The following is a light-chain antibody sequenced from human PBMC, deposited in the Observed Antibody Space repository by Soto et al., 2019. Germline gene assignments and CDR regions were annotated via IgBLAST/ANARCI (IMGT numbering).Light chain of an antibody. CDR2: SAS. J-gene: IGKJ2*01. CDR3: QQGHNWPLT. V-gene: IGKV3-15*01. Sequence: EIAMTQSPATLSVSPGERATLSCRASQSISTELAWYQQIPGQPPRLLIYSASTRATGVPARFTGSGSGSEFTLTIGGLQSEDFAIYYCQQGHNWPLTFGQWTRLEI. CDR1: QSISTE.